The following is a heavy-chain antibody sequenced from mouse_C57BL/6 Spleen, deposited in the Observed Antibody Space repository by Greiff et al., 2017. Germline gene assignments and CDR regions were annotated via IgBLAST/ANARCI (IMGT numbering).Heavy chain of an antibody. V-gene: IGHV1-59*01. CDR1: GYTFTSYW. CDR2: IDPSDSYT. Sequence: QVQLQQPGAELVRPGTSVKLSCKASGYTFTSYWMHWVKQRPGQGLEWIGVIDPSDSYTNYNQKFEGKATLTVDTSSSTAYMQLSSLTSEDSAVYYCSRDYYGSSYGGYFDYWGQGTTLTVSS. D-gene: IGHD1-1*01. CDR3: SRDYYGSSYGGYFDY. J-gene: IGHJ2*01.